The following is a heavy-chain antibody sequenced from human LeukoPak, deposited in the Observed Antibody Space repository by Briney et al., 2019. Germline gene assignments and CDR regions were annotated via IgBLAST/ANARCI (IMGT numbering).Heavy chain of an antibody. Sequence: GGSLRLSCAASGFTFSSYWMSWVRQAPGKGLEWVAVISYDGSNKYYADSVKGRFTISRDNSKNTLYLQMNSLRAEDTAVYYCARDLAWDLDYWGQGTLVTVSS. D-gene: IGHD1-26*01. V-gene: IGHV3-30*19. J-gene: IGHJ4*02. CDR1: GFTFSSYW. CDR3: ARDLAWDLDY. CDR2: ISYDGSNK.